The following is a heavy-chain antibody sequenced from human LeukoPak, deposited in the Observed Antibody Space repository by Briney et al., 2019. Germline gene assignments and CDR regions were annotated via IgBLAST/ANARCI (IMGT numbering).Heavy chain of an antibody. D-gene: IGHD4-17*01. J-gene: IGHJ3*01. CDR2: IKQDGSEK. V-gene: IGHV3-7*01. Sequence: PGGSLRLSCAASGFSFTSYWMSWVRQAPGKGLEWVANIKQDGSEKFYVDSVKGRFTISRDNVKNSLYLQVNSLRVEDTAVYYCARGDFNDNGDYVDAFDVWAQGTMVTVSS. CDR3: ARGDFNDNGDYVDAFDV. CDR1: GFSFTSYW.